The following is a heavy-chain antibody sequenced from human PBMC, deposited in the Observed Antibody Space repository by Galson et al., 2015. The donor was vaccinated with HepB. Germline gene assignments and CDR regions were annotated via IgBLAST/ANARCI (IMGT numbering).Heavy chain of an antibody. Sequence: SLRLSCAASGFTFSDYYMSWIRQAPGKGLEWVSYISSSSSYIYYADSVKGRFTISRDNAKNSLYLQMNSLRAEDTAVYYCARDVGQWLAFDYWGQGTLVTVSS. CDR1: GFTFSDYY. J-gene: IGHJ4*02. V-gene: IGHV3-11*06. CDR3: ARDVGQWLAFDY. D-gene: IGHD6-19*01. CDR2: ISSSSSYI.